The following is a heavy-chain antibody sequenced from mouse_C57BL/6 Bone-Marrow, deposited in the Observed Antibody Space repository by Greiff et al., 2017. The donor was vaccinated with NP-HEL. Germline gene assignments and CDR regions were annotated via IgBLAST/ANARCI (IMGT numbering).Heavy chain of an antibody. V-gene: IGHV1-74*01. CDR1: GYTFTSYW. CDR2: IHPSDGDT. J-gene: IGHJ4*01. D-gene: IGHD2-4*01. CDR3: ADIYYDDDGWDIDD. Sequence: QVQLQQSGAELVKPGASVKVCCKASGYTFTSYWMHWVKQRPGQGLEWIGRIHPSDGDTNYNQKFKGKATLTVDKSSSTAYMQLSSLTSADSAVYYCADIYYDDDGWDIDDWGKGTTVTVSS.